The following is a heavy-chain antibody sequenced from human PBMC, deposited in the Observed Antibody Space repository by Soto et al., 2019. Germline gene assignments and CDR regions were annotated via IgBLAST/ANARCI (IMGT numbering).Heavy chain of an antibody. J-gene: IGHJ6*02. CDR2: ISYDGSNK. CDR3: ARVRDSGYDSSYYYYGMDV. D-gene: IGHD5-12*01. CDR1: GFTFSSYA. V-gene: IGHV3-30-3*01. Sequence: GGSLRLSCAASGFTFSSYAMHWVRQAPGKGLEWVAVISYDGSNKYYADSVKGRFTISRDNSKNTLYLQMNSLRAEDTAVYYCARVRDSGYDSSYYYYGMDVWGQGTTVTVSS.